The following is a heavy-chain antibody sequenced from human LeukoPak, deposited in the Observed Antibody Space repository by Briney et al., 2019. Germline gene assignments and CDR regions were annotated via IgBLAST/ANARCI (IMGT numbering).Heavy chain of an antibody. Sequence: PSQTLSLTCTVSGGSISSGGYSWSWIRQPPGKGLEWIGYIYHSGSTYYNPSLKSRVTISVDRSKNQFSLKLSSVTAADTAVYYCAGGTESVNAFDIWGQGTMVTVSS. J-gene: IGHJ3*02. CDR2: IYHSGST. V-gene: IGHV4-30-2*01. D-gene: IGHD3/OR15-3a*01. CDR3: AGGTESVNAFDI. CDR1: GGSISSGGYS.